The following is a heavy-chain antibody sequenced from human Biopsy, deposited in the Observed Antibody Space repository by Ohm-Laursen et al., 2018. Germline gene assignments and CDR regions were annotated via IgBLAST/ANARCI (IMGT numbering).Heavy chain of an antibody. Sequence: TLSLTCAVTYGSISGHFWSWTRQSPGKGLEWIAYSHYSGSTNYNPSLRHRVTISVDTSKNQFSLKVTSVTAADTAVYYCAREKYDGSDHYSSPFDSWGQGALVTVSS. CDR1: YGSISGHF. D-gene: IGHD3-22*01. CDR2: SHYSGST. CDR3: AREKYDGSDHYSSPFDS. J-gene: IGHJ4*02. V-gene: IGHV4-59*11.